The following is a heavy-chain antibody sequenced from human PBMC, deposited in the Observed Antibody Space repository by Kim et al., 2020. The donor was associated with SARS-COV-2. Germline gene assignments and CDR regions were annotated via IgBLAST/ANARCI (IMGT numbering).Heavy chain of an antibody. CDR1: GFTVSGSY. CDR2: IYSDSST. J-gene: IGHJ6*02. D-gene: IGHD2-21*01. V-gene: IGHV3-53*01. CDR3: ARDRGDPAWVGGMDV. Sequence: GGSLRLSCAASGFTVSGSYMSWVRQAPGKGLEWVSVIYSDSSTYYADSVKGRFTISRDNSNNTLYLQMNSLRAEDTAVYYCARDRGDPAWVGGMDVWGQGTTVTVSS.